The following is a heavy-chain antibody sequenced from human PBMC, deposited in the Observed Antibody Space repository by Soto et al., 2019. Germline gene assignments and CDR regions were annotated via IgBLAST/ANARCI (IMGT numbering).Heavy chain of an antibody. D-gene: IGHD3-3*01. Sequence: QVQLQQSGPGLVKPSQTLSLTCAISGDSVSSNSAAWNWIRQSPSRGLEWLGSTYYRSKWYSDFAVSVRSRITINPDTSENQVSLQLTSVTPEDTAVYFCARGSTDGFSRFLHFWGRGTLVTVSS. CDR2: TYYRSKWYS. V-gene: IGHV6-1*01. CDR3: ARGSTDGFSRFLHF. CDR1: GDSVSSNSAA. J-gene: IGHJ4*02.